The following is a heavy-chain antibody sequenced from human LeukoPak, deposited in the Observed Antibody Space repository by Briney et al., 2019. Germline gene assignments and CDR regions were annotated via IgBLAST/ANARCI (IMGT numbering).Heavy chain of an antibody. CDR2: MSYDGNK. V-gene: IGHV3-30*04. CDR3: ARVMYSSSRYLDY. D-gene: IGHD6-13*01. Sequence: GRSLRLSCAASGSTFSNYDIHWVRQAPGKGLEWVAIMSYDGNKYYADSVKGRFTISRDNSKNTLYLQMNSLRGEDTAVCYCARVMYSSSRYLDYWGQGTLVTVS. J-gene: IGHJ4*02. CDR1: GSTFSNYD.